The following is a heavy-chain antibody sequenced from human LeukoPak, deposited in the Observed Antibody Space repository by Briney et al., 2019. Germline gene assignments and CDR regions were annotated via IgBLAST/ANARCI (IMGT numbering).Heavy chain of an antibody. CDR3: ARDQHPNSSGYGYYYYYMDV. CDR1: GGSISSYY. V-gene: IGHV4-4*07. CDR2: IHTSGST. D-gene: IGHD3-22*01. J-gene: IGHJ6*03. Sequence: SETLSLTCTVSGGSISSYYWSWIRQPAGKGLEWIGRIHTSGSTNYSPSLKSRVTISVDTSKNQFSLKLSSVTAADTAVYYCARDQHPNSSGYGYYYYYMDVLGKGTTVTISS.